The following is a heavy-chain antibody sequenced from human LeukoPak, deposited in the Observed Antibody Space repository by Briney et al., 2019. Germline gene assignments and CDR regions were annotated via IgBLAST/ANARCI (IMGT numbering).Heavy chain of an antibody. J-gene: IGHJ5*02. Sequence: SHTLSLTCTVSGGSISIGDYYSGWIRQPPGKGLEWIGYMYYSGTTYYNPSLKSRVTISVDTSKTQSSLKLSSVTGADTAVYYCARVISWELIRDWFDPWGQGTLVTGSS. CDR3: ARVISWELIRDWFDP. D-gene: IGHD1-26*01. V-gene: IGHV4-30-4*08. CDR2: MYYSGTT. CDR1: GGSISIGDYY.